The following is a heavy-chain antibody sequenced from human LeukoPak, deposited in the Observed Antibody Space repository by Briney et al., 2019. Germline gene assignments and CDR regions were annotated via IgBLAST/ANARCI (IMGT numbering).Heavy chain of an antibody. V-gene: IGHV4-59*08. CDR2: IYYSGST. CDR3: ARHIAVAGPYYFDY. J-gene: IGHJ4*02. CDR1: GGSFSSYY. Sequence: SETLSLTCAVYGGSFSSYYWSWIRQPPGKGLEWIGYIYYSGSTNYNPSLKSRVTISVDTSKNQFSLKLSSVTAADTAVYYCARHIAVAGPYYFDYWGQGTLVTVSS. D-gene: IGHD6-19*01.